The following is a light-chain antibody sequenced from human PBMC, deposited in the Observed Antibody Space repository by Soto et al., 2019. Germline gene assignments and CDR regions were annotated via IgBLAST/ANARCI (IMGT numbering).Light chain of an antibody. Sequence: EIVMTQSPATLSVSAGERATLSCRASQSVSANLAWYQHKPGQAPRLLIYGASNRATGIPARFSGSGSGTEFTLTISSLQSEDSAVYYCQRYNNWPPWTFGQGTKVDIK. V-gene: IGKV3D-15*01. CDR3: QRYNNWPPWT. J-gene: IGKJ1*01. CDR2: GAS. CDR1: QSVSAN.